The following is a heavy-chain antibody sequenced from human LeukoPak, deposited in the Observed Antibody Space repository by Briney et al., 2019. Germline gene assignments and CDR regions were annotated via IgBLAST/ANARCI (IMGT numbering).Heavy chain of an antibody. J-gene: IGHJ4*02. CDR2: TYSGGTT. CDR3: AKPVSGSYSVSSFGFDY. D-gene: IGHD3-10*01. V-gene: IGHV3-53*01. CDR1: GFTVSSNY. Sequence: PGGSLRLSCAASGFTVSSNYISWVRQAPGKGLEWVSVTYSGGTTYYADSVKGRFAISRDKSKNTLYLQMNSLRAEDTAVYYCAKPVSGSYSVSSFGFDYWGQGTLVTVSS.